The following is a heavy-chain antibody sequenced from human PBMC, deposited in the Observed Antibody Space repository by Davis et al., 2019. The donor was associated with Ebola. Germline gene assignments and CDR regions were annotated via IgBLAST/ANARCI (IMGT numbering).Heavy chain of an antibody. J-gene: IGHJ4*02. D-gene: IGHD1-14*01. Sequence: ESLKISCAVYGGSFSGYYWSWIRQPPGKGLEWIGEINHSGSTNYNPSLKSRVTISVDTSKNQFSLKLSSVTAADTAVYYCATRAGAGTERWGQGTLVTVSS. CDR3: ATRAGAGTER. V-gene: IGHV4-34*01. CDR1: GGSFSGYY. CDR2: INHSGST.